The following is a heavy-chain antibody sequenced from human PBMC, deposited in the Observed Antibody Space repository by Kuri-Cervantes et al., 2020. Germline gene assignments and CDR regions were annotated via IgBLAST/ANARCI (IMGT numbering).Heavy chain of an antibody. D-gene: IGHD6-13*01. Sequence: ASVKVSCKASGYTFTSDGISWVRQAPEQGLEWMGWISAYNGNTNYAQKLQGRVTMTTDTSTSTAYMELRSLRSDDTAVYYCARDDAGPDSSSWYYYYYGMDVWGQGTTVTVSS. V-gene: IGHV1-18*01. J-gene: IGHJ6*02. CDR3: ARDDAGPDSSSWYYYYYGMDV. CDR1: GYTFTSDG. CDR2: ISAYNGNT.